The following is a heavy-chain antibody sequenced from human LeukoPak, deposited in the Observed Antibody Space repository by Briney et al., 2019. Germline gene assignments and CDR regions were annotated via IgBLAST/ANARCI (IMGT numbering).Heavy chain of an antibody. V-gene: IGHV4-4*09. CDR1: GGSISSYY. D-gene: IGHD5-24*01. CDR2: IYPSGST. CDR3: ARQPVEMATISFFDY. J-gene: IGHJ4*02. Sequence: PSETLSLTCTASGGSISSYYWSWIRQPPGKGLEWIGYIYPSGSTNYNPSLKSRVTISVDTSKNQFSLKLSSVTAADTAVYYCARQPVEMATISFFDYWGQGALVTVSS.